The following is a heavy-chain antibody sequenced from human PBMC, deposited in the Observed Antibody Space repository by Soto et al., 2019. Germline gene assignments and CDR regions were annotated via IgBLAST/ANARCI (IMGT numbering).Heavy chain of an antibody. CDR1: GFTFSSYA. J-gene: IGHJ4*02. CDR3: AKGAAPLTYYYDSSGYFGFDY. V-gene: IGHV3-23*01. D-gene: IGHD3-22*01. CDR2: ISGSGGST. Sequence: GGSLRLSCAASGFTFSSYAMSWVRQAPGKGLEWVSAISGSGGSTYYADSVKGRFTISRDNSKNTLYLQMNSLRAEDTAVYYCAKGAAPLTYYYDSSGYFGFDYWGQGTLVTVSS.